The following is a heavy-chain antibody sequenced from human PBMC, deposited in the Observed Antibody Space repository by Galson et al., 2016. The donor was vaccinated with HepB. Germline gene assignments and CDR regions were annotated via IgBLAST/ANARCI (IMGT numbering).Heavy chain of an antibody. CDR1: GFTFSGFW. CDR2: INSDGSTT. V-gene: IGHV3-74*01. D-gene: IGHD3-16*01. CDR3: ARDRGGLFDY. Sequence: SLRLSCATSGFTFSGFWMHWVRQAPGKGLVWVSCINSDGSTTAYADSVKGRFTISRDNSKNTLYLQMNSLRADDTAVYYCARDRGGLFDYWGQGTLVTVSS. J-gene: IGHJ4*02.